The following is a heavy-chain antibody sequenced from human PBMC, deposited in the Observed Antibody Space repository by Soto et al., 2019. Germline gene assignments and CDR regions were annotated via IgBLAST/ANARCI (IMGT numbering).Heavy chain of an antibody. CDR2: INSDGSST. Sequence: GGSLRLSCAASGFTFSSYWMHWVRQAPGKGLVWVSRINSDGSSTSYADSVKGRFTISRDNAKNTLYLQMNSLRAEDTAVYYCARDLLRYCDWPMTIYYYGMDVWGQGTTVTVSS. V-gene: IGHV3-74*01. J-gene: IGHJ6*02. CDR1: GFTFSSYW. CDR3: ARDLLRYCDWPMTIYYYGMDV. D-gene: IGHD3-9*01.